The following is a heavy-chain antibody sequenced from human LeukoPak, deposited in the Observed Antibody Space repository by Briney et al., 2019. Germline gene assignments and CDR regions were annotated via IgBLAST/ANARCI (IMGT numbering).Heavy chain of an antibody. CDR1: GITFNSYA. J-gene: IGHJ4*02. CDR2: ISTSGNST. D-gene: IGHD3-10*01. V-gene: IGHV3-23*01. CDR3: AKGSENYYFDY. Sequence: GGSLRLSCAASGITFNSYAMSWVRQAPGKGLEWVSGISTSGNSTYYADSVKGRFTISRDNSKNTLYLQMNSLRVEDTAVYYCAKGSENYYFDYWGQGTLVTVSS.